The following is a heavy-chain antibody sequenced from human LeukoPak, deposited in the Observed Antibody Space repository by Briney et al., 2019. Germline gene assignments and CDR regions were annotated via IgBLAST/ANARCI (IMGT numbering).Heavy chain of an antibody. CDR3: ARDYYDSSGYPNFDY. D-gene: IGHD3-22*01. V-gene: IGHV1-46*01. J-gene: IGHJ4*02. CDR2: INPSGGST. CDR1: GYTFTSYY. Sequence: ASVKVSCKASGYTFTSYYMHWVRQAPGQGLEWMGIINPSGGSTSYAQKFQGRVTMTRNTSTSTVYMELSSLRSEDTAVYYCARDYYDSSGYPNFDYCGQGTLVTVSS.